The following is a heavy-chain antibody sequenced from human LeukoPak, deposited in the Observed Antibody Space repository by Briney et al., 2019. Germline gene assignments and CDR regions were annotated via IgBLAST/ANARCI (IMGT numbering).Heavy chain of an antibody. CDR2: IYRGGST. V-gene: IGHV3-53*01. CDR1: GFTVSSNY. D-gene: IGHD4-17*01. Sequence: PGGSLRLSCAASGFTVSSNYMSWVRQAPGKGLEWVSVIYRGGSTHYAGSVEGRFTISRDKSKNTVYLQLNSLRAEDTAVYYCARFPDYGDPYWYFDLWGRGTLVTVSS. J-gene: IGHJ2*01. CDR3: ARFPDYGDPYWYFDL.